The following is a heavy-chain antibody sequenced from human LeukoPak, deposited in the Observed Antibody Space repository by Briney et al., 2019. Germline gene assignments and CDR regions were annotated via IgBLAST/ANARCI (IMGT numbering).Heavy chain of an antibody. D-gene: IGHD5-18*01. CDR3: ARGFRGYNYEFDY. Sequence: GGSLRLSCEASGFTFSAYAMTWVRQATGKGLEWVSGIGTAGDTYYSGSVKGRFTISRENAKNSLYLQMNSLRAGDTAVYYCARGFRGYNYEFDYWGQGTLVTVSS. CDR2: IGTAGDT. V-gene: IGHV3-13*04. CDR1: GFTFSAYA. J-gene: IGHJ4*02.